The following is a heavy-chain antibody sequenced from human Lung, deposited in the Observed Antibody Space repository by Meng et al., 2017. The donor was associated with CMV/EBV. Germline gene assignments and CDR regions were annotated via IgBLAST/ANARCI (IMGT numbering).Heavy chain of an antibody. D-gene: IGHD2-15*01. Sequence: SFRVFYWSWIRQPPGKGLEWIGEINHSGSPNYNPSLKSRVTISVDTSKNQFSLKLSSVTAADTAVYYCARATLYCSGGSCYTNWFDPWGQGTLVTVSS. CDR1: SFRVFY. V-gene: IGHV4-34*01. J-gene: IGHJ5*02. CDR3: ARATLYCSGGSCYTNWFDP. CDR2: INHSGSP.